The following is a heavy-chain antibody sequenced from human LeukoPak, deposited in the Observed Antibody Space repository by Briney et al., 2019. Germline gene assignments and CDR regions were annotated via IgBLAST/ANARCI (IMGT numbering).Heavy chain of an antibody. D-gene: IGHD1-26*01. CDR3: ARESGSYFDF. J-gene: IGHJ4*02. V-gene: IGHV3-73*01. CDR1: GFTFSGSS. CDR2: IRSKAKSYAT. Sequence: GGSLRLSCAASGFTFSGSSMHWVRQASGKGLEWVGRIRSKAKSYATAYVASVKGRFTISRDDSKNTAYLQVNSLKTEDTAVYYCARESGSYFDFWGQGTLVTVSS.